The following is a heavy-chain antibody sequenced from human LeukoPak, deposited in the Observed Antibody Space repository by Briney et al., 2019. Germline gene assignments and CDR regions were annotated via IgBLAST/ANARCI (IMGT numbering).Heavy chain of an antibody. Sequence: GGSLRLSCVGSEFSFSSYWMHWVRQAPEKGLEWVSSIKYDGSATTFADSVKGRFSISTDSAKSTAYLQMNSLRVEDTAIYYCAMDINGDLFHVWGQGTLVTVSS. CDR3: AMDINGDLFHV. CDR1: EFSFSSYW. D-gene: IGHD2-2*03. V-gene: IGHV3-74*01. J-gene: IGHJ4*02. CDR2: IKYDGSAT.